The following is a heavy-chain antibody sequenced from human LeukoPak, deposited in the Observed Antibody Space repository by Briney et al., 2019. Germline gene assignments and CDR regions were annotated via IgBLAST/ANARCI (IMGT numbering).Heavy chain of an antibody. V-gene: IGHV3-21*01. Sequence: AGGSLRLSCAASGFTFSSYTMNWVRQAPGKGLEWVSSITSSSSYIYYADSVMGRFTISRDNANNSLYLQMNSLRAEDTAVYYCARTYYYDSSGYYYGKGAFDIWGQGTMVTVSS. D-gene: IGHD3-22*01. CDR2: ITSSSSYI. CDR3: ARTYYYDSSGYYYGKGAFDI. J-gene: IGHJ3*02. CDR1: GFTFSSYT.